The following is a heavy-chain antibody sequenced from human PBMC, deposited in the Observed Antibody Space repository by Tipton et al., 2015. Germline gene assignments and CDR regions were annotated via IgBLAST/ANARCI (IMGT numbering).Heavy chain of an antibody. CDR3: ARVGYCGGSCFSGYYGMDV. D-gene: IGHD2-21*01. J-gene: IGHJ6*02. Sequence: TLSLTCTVSGGSVISGTDYWSWIRQPPGKGLEWIAYIYYSGSTNYNPSLKSRVTISVDTSKNQFSLNLRSVTAADTAVYYCARVGYCGGSCFSGYYGMDVWGRGTTVTVSS. CDR2: IYYSGST. CDR1: GGSVISGTDY. V-gene: IGHV4-61*01.